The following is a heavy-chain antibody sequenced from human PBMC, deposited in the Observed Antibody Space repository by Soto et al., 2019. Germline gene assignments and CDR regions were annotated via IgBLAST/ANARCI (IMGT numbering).Heavy chain of an antibody. Sequence: QVQLVESGGGVVQPGRSLRLSCAASGFTFSSYAMHWVSQAPGKGLEWVAVISYDGNNKYYADSVKGRFTISRDNSKNTLYLQMNSLGDEDTAVYNCARLGPYDYGDYSDYWGQGTLVTGSS. V-gene: IGHV3-30-3*01. CDR2: ISYDGNNK. CDR3: ARLGPYDYGDYSDY. J-gene: IGHJ4*02. D-gene: IGHD4-17*01. CDR1: GFTFSSYA.